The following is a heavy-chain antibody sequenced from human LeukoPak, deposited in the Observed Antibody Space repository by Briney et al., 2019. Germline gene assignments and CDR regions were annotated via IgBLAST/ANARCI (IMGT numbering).Heavy chain of an antibody. CDR2: ISGSGGST. V-gene: IGHV3-23*01. Sequence: GGSLRLSCAASGFTFSSYDMSWVRQAPGKGLEWVSVISGSGGSTSYADSVKGRFTISRDNAKNSLYLQMSNLRAEDTAVYFCARGGGLDVWGQGATVTVSS. J-gene: IGHJ6*02. CDR1: GFTFSSYD. CDR3: ARGGGLDV. D-gene: IGHD3-16*01.